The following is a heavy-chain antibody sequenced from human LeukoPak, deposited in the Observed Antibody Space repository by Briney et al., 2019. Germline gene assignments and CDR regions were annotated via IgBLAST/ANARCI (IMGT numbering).Heavy chain of an antibody. Sequence: ASVKVSCKASGYIFTSYAMHWVRQAPGQRLEWMGWINAGNGNTKYSQKFQGRVTITRDTSASTAYMELSSLRSEDTAVYYCATLTTVRNGLFDYWGQGTLVTVSS. V-gene: IGHV1-3*01. CDR3: ATLTTVRNGLFDY. CDR1: GYIFTSYA. CDR2: INAGNGNT. D-gene: IGHD4-17*01. J-gene: IGHJ4*02.